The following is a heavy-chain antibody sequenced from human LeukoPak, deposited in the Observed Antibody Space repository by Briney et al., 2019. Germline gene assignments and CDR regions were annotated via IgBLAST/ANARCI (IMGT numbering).Heavy chain of an antibody. V-gene: IGHV3-23*01. CDR2: ISGSGDYT. CDR3: AKRGMTGRSQYYFDR. Sequence: GGSLRLSCAASGFTFSSYALSWVRQAPGKGLEWVSSISGSGDYTYHADSVKGRFTISRDNSKNTLYLQMNSLRVEDTAKFYCAKRGMTGRSQYYFDRWGQGTLVTVSS. J-gene: IGHJ4*02. D-gene: IGHD3-9*01. CDR1: GFTFSSYA.